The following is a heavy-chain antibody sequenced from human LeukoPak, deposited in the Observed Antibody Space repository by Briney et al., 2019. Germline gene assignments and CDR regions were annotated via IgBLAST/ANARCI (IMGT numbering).Heavy chain of an antibody. V-gene: IGHV3-66*01. CDR3: AGGPVSYPYYYYMDV. CDR1: GFTVSSNF. Sequence: GGSLRLSCAASGFTVSSNFMSWVRQAPGQGLELVSVIYSGGNTYYADSVRGRFTIFRDNSKNTLYLQMNSLRAEDTAVYYCAGGPVSYPYYYYMDVWGKGTTVTVSS. D-gene: IGHD1-26*01. CDR2: IYSGGNT. J-gene: IGHJ6*03.